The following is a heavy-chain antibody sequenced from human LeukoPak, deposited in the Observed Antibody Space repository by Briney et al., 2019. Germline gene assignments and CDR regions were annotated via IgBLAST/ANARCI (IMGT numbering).Heavy chain of an antibody. CDR3: AKGLMGSGYYNWFDP. CDR2: ISGDGGST. J-gene: IGHJ5*02. CDR1: GFTFDDYA. D-gene: IGHD3-3*01. V-gene: IGHV3-43*02. Sequence: QPGGSLRLSCAASGFTFDDYAMHWVRQAPGKGLEWVSLISGDGGSTYYADSVKGRLTISRDNSKNSLYLQMNSLRTEDTAFYYCAKGLMGSGYYNWFDPWGQGTLVIVSS.